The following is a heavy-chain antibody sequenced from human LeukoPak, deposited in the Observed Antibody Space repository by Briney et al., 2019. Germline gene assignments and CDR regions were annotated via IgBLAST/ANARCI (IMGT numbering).Heavy chain of an antibody. D-gene: IGHD3-10*01. CDR2: INHSGST. CDR3: ARGQGRGYYYGMDV. CDR1: GGSFSGYY. J-gene: IGHJ6*04. V-gene: IGHV4-34*01. Sequence: SETLSLTCAVYGGSFSGYYWSWIRQPPGKGLEWIGEINHSGSTNYNPSLKSRVTISVGTSKNQFSLKLSSVTAADTAVYYCARGQGRGYYYGMDVWGKGTTVTVSS.